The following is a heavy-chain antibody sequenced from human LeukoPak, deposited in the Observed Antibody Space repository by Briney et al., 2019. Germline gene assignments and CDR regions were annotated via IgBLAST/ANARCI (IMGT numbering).Heavy chain of an antibody. CDR3: ARETYWGSYRYGPFDI. CDR2: INGDGRGT. Sequence: PGGSLRLSCAASGLTFGNYGMSWVRQAPGKGLEWVSTINGDGRGTYYADSVKGRFTISRDNSKNTLYVQMNSLRAEDTAVYYWARETYWGSYRYGPFDIWGQGTMVTVSS. V-gene: IGHV3-23*01. CDR1: GLTFGNYG. D-gene: IGHD3-16*02. J-gene: IGHJ3*02.